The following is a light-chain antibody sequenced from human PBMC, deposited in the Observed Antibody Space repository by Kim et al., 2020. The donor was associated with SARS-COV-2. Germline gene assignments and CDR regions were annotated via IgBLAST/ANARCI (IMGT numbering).Light chain of an antibody. CDR3: QQYYSHSYT. CDR2: DAS. Sequence: GERVTITGRSSQSITRWLAWYQQKPGKAPKLLIYDASSLKSGVPSRVSGSGSGTECTLTISSLHPDDFATYYCQQYYSHSYTFGQGTKREI. J-gene: IGKJ2*01. CDR1: QSITRW. V-gene: IGKV1-5*01.